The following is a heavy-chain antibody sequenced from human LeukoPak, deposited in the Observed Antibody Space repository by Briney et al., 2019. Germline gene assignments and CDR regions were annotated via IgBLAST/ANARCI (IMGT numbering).Heavy chain of an antibody. CDR2: ISAYNGNT. Sequence: ASVKVSCKASGYTFTSYGISWVRQAPGQGLEWMGWISAYNGNTNYAQKLQGRVTMTTDTSTSTAYMELRSLRSDDTAVYYCARDSPPVPAAGSARRPTGALDYWGQGTLVTVSS. CDR3: ARDSPPVPAAGSARRPTGALDY. J-gene: IGHJ4*02. CDR1: GYTFTSYG. D-gene: IGHD2-2*01. V-gene: IGHV1-18*01.